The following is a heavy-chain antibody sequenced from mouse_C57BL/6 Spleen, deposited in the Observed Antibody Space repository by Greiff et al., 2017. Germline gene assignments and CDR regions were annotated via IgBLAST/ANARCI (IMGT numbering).Heavy chain of an antibody. CDR1: GYAFRGYW. CDR3: ARPGSCYNDFGC. Sequence: QVHVKQSGAELVKPGASVKISCTASGYAFRGYWMNWVKQRPGQGLEWIGQIYPGDGDTNYNGKFKGKATLTADKSSSTAYMQLSSLTSEDSAVYFCARPGSCYNDFGCWGKGTTLAVAT. J-gene: IGHJ2*01. D-gene: IGHD1-1*01. V-gene: IGHV1-80*01. CDR2: IYPGDGDT.